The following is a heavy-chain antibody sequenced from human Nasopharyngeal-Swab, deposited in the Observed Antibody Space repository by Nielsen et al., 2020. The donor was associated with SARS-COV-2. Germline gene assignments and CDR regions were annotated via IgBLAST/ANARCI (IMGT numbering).Heavy chain of an antibody. D-gene: IGHD3-22*01. CDR2: ISSSSSYI. CDR3: ARAPQTTYYYDSSGYSYYFDY. CDR1: GFTFSSYS. V-gene: IGHV3-21*01. J-gene: IGHJ4*02. Sequence: GAALKICCAASGFTFSSYSLNWVRQAPGKGLEWVSSISSSSSYIYYADSVKGRFTISRDNAKNSLYLQMNSLRAEDTAVYYCARAPQTTYYYDSSGYSYYFDYWGQGTLVTVSS.